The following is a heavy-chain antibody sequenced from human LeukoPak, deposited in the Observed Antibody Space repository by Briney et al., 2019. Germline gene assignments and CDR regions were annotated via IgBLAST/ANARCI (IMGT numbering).Heavy chain of an antibody. J-gene: IGHJ5*02. CDR3: ARGVQLERRRVWFGP. V-gene: IGHV4-34*01. D-gene: IGHD1-1*01. CDR2: INHSGST. CDR1: GGSFSCFY. Sequence: KPSENLSLNPAGYGGSFSCFYWGRHPPAPGKGLEGIGEINHSGSTNYNPSLKSRVTISVDTSKNQFSLKLSSVTAADTAVYYCARGVQLERRRVWFGPWGQGTLVTVSS.